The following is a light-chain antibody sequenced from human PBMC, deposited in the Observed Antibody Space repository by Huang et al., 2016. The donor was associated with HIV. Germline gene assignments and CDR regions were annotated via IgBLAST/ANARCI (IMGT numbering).Light chain of an antibody. CDR3: QQRSKWPLT. CDR1: QSIGTY. CDR2: DVS. Sequence: EIVLTQSPVTLSLFPGDRATLSCRASQSIGTYLAWYQQKSGQAPRLLIYDVSKRAAGVPARFSASGSETDFTLTIASLDPDDFAIYHCQQRSKWPLTFGGGTKVEMK. J-gene: IGKJ4*01. V-gene: IGKV3-11*01.